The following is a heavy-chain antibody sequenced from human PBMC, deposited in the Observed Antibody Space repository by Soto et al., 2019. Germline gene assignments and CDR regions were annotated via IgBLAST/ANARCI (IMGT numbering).Heavy chain of an antibody. CDR3: ASRVYYYYGMDV. CDR1: GGSFSGYY. V-gene: IGHV4-34*01. D-gene: IGHD3-10*01. CDR2: INHSGST. J-gene: IGHJ6*02. Sequence: ASETLSLTCAVYGGSFSGYYWSWIRQPPGKGLEWIGEINHSGSTNYNPSLKSRVTISVDTSKNQFSLKLSSVTAADTAVYYCASRVYYYYGMDVWGQGTTVTVS.